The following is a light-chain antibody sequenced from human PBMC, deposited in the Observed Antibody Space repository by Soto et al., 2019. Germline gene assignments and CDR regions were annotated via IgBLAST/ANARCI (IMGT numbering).Light chain of an antibody. J-gene: IGKJ4*01. CDR1: QSVSNY. V-gene: IGKV3-11*01. CDR3: QQRTNWPLT. Sequence: EIVLTQSPATLSLSPGERDTLSGLASQSVSNYLAWYQQKPGQANRLLIYDASNRATGIPARFSGSGSGTDFALTISSLEPEDFAVYYCQQRTNWPLTFGGGTKVDIK. CDR2: DAS.